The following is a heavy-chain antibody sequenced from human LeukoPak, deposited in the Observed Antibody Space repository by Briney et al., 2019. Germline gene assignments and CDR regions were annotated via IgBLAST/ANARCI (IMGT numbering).Heavy chain of an antibody. CDR3: TTEGGSSGENAFDI. CDR1: GFTFSNAW. V-gene: IGHV3-15*01. D-gene: IGHD3-22*01. J-gene: IGHJ3*02. Sequence: GGSLRLSCAASGFTFSNAWMSWVRQAPGKGLAWVGRIKSKTDGGTTDYAAPVKGRFTISRDDSKNTLYLQMNSLKTEDTAVYYCTTEGGSSGENAFDIWGQGTMVTVSS. CDR2: IKSKTDGGTT.